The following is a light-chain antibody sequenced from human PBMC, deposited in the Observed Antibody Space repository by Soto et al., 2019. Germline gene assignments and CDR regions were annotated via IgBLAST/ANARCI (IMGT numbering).Light chain of an antibody. CDR1: SSDVGSYNL. J-gene: IGLJ2*01. V-gene: IGLV2-23*02. Sequence: QSALTQPASVSGSPRQSITISCTGTSSDVGSYNLVSWYQHHPGKAPKLMIYEDSKRPSGVSNRFSGSKSGNTAFLTISGLQAEDEADYYCCSYAGSSTFVFGGGTKLTVL. CDR2: EDS. CDR3: CSYAGSSTFV.